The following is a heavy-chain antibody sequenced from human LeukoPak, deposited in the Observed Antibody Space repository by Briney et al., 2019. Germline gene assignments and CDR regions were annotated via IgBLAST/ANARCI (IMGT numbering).Heavy chain of an antibody. Sequence: SETLSLTCTVSGGSITSDSYYWSWIRQPAGKGLEWIGRIYASGSTNYNPTNYNPSLKSRVTISVDTSKNQFSLKLSSVTAADTAVYYCARDSSIIVGANYYMDVWGKGTTVTVSS. J-gene: IGHJ6*03. CDR3: ARDSSIIVGANYYMDV. D-gene: IGHD1-26*01. V-gene: IGHV4-61*02. CDR1: GGSITSDSYY. CDR2: IYASGSTNYNPT.